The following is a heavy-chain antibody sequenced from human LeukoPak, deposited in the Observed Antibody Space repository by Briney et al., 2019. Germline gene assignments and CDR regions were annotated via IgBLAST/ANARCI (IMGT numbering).Heavy chain of an antibody. V-gene: IGHV3-7*03. J-gene: IGHJ4*02. CDR1: GFTFSSYW. D-gene: IGHD2-21*02. CDR2: IKQDGSEK. Sequence: GGSLRLSCAASGFTFSSYWMSWVRQAPGKGLEWVANIKQDGSEKYYVDSVKGRFTISRDNAKNSLYLQMNSLRAEDTAVYYCAKSFRDCGGDCYSDYWGQGTLVTVSS. CDR3: AKSFRDCGGDCYSDY.